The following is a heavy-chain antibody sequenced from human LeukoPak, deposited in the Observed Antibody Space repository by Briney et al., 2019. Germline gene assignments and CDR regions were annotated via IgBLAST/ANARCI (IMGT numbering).Heavy chain of an antibody. CDR1: GFTFDDYA. CDR3: ARDRCSSTSCFYDY. J-gene: IGHJ4*02. V-gene: IGHV3-9*01. Sequence: GGSLRLSCAASGFTFDDYAMHWVRQAPGKGLEWVSGISWNSGSIGYADSVKGRFTISRDNAKNSLYLQMNSLRVEDTAVYYCARDRCSSTSCFYDYWGQGTLVTVSS. CDR2: ISWNSGSI. D-gene: IGHD2-2*01.